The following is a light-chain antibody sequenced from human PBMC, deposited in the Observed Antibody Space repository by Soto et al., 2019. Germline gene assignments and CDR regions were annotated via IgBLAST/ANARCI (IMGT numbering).Light chain of an antibody. CDR2: AAS. CDR1: QGVRNW. V-gene: IGKV1-12*01. Sequence: DIQMTQSPSSVSASVGDRVTITCRASQGVRNWLAWYQQKPGEAPKLLLYAASTLRRGVPSRFRGSGYGTDFTFTITSLQPEDFATYYCQQAYSFPYTFGQGTKLEIK. CDR3: QQAYSFPYT. J-gene: IGKJ2*01.